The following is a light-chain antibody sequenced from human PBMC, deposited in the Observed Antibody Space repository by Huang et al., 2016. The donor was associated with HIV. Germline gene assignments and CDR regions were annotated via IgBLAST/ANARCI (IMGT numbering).Light chain of an antibody. CDR2: GAS. Sequence: EIVMTQSPATLSVSPGERATLSCRASPGVGSNLAWYQHKPGQAPRLLIYGASTRATGIPARFSGSGSGTEFTLTISSLQSEDFAGYFCQQYNSWPWTFGQGTKVEIK. CDR3: QQYNSWPWT. CDR1: PGVGSN. V-gene: IGKV3-15*01. J-gene: IGKJ1*01.